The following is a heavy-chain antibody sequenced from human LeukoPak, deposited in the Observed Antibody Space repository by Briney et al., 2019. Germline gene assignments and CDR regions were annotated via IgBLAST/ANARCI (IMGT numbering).Heavy chain of an antibody. CDR1: VFTVSSNY. D-gene: IGHD5-12*01. J-gene: IGHJ5*02. CDR2: IYSAGNT. Sequence: GGSLSLSCAASVFTVSSNYMSWVRQAPGKGLEWVSFIYSAGNTYYADFVKGRFTISRHTSKNTLYLQVNSLRAEDTAVYYCARASGYSGSRRWFDPWGQGTLVTVSS. CDR3: ARASGYSGSRRWFDP. V-gene: IGHV3-53*04.